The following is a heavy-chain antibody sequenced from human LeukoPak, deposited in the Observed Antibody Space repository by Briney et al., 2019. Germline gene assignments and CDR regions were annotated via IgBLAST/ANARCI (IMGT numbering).Heavy chain of an antibody. CDR2: ISGIGGTT. D-gene: IGHD6-19*01. CDR3: AKPKSTRSAWYLAALDY. V-gene: IGHV3-23*01. CDR1: GFTFSGYA. J-gene: IGHJ4*02. Sequence: GGSLRLSCAASGFTFSGYAMRWVRQAPGKGLAWVSAISGIGGTTYYADSVEGRFTISRNNSKNTLYLQMNSLRADDTAIYSCAKPKSTRSAWYLAALDYWGQGTLVTVSS.